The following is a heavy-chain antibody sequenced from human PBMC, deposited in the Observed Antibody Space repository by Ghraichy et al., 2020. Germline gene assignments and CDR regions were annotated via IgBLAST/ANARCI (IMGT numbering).Heavy chain of an antibody. Sequence: SETLSLTCTVSGGSISSSSYYWGWIRQPPGKGLEWIGSIYYSGNTYYNPSLKSRITISVDTSKTQFSLKLSSVTAADTAVYYCARQYVGYCSSTSCSPYMDVWGKGTTVTVSS. V-gene: IGHV4-39*01. CDR1: GGSISSSSYY. J-gene: IGHJ6*03. CDR3: ARQYVGYCSSTSCSPYMDV. CDR2: IYYSGNT. D-gene: IGHD2-2*03.